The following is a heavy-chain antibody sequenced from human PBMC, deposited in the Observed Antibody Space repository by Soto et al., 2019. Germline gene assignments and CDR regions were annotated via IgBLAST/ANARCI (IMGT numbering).Heavy chain of an antibody. CDR1: GGSISSYY. J-gene: IGHJ5*02. CDR2: IYYSGST. Sequence: SETLSLTCTVSGGSISSYYWSWIRQPPGKVLEWIGYIYYSGSTNYNLSLKSRVTISVATAKNQFSLKLSSVTAADTAVYYCARAKHGCSGGSCYFPLRTWGQGTLVTVSS. V-gene: IGHV4-59*01. D-gene: IGHD2-15*01. CDR3: ARAKHGCSGGSCYFPLRT.